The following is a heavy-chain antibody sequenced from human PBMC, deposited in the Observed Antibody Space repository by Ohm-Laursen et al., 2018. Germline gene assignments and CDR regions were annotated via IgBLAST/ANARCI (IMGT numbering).Heavy chain of an antibody. J-gene: IGHJ4*02. CDR3: ARMVYYDSSGYHDY. CDR2: INHSGST. Sequence: SDTLSLTCSVSGGSFSGYYWSWIRQPPGKGLEWIGEINHSGSTNYNPSLKSRVTISVDTSKNQFSLKLSSVTAADTAVYYCARMVYYDSSGYHDYWGQGTLVTVSS. CDR1: GGSFSGYY. D-gene: IGHD3-22*01. V-gene: IGHV4-34*01.